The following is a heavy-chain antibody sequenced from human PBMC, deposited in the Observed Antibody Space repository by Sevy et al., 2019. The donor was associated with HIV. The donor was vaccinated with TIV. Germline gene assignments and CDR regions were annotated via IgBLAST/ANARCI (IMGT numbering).Heavy chain of an antibody. CDR1: GFSFSSYG. J-gene: IGHJ4*02. CDR3: VKEGGGEGGDH. Sequence: GGSLRLSCAASGFSFSSYGMHWVRQAPGKGLEWMSYIQYDGSNKDYADSVKGRFTISRDNSKNTLYLQMNSLRVEDTAVFYCVKEGGGEGGDHWGQGTLVTAS. CDR2: IQYDGSNK. V-gene: IGHV3-30*02. D-gene: IGHD2-21*01.